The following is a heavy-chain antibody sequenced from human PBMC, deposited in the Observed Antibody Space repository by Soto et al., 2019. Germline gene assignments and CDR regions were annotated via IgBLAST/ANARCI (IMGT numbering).Heavy chain of an antibody. D-gene: IGHD4-17*01. CDR2: FIPVFTTA. CDR3: ARDGVDVSRTTVRHGALDI. J-gene: IGHJ3*02. V-gene: IGHV1-69*01. Sequence: QVQLVQSGAEVKKPGSSVKVSCKASGGSFSTYGISWVRQAPGQGLEWMGGFIPVFTTAKYAQKFQGRVSITADESTYTAYMEVSSLRSEDTAVYFCARDGVDVSRTTVRHGALDIWGKGTVVTVSS. CDR1: GGSFSTYG.